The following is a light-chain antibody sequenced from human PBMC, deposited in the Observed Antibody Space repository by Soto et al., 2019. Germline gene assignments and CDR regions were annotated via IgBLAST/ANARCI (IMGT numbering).Light chain of an antibody. J-gene: IGLJ2*01. V-gene: IGLV2-14*01. CDR3: CSYTSLSTVV. CDR1: SSDVGGYNH. CDR2: AVS. Sequence: QSALTQPTSVSGSPGQSITISCTGTSSDVGGYNHVSWYQHSPGKAPKLILFAVSDRPSGVSHRFSGSKSGNTASLTISGLQADDEADYYCCSYTSLSTVVFGGGTKLTVL.